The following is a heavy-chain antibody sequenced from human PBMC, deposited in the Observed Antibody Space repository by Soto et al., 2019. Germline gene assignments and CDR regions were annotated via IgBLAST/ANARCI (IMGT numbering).Heavy chain of an antibody. CDR2: ISYDGHNK. CDR3: AKDLSVAGLWFDP. Sequence: GGSLRLSCAASGFSFSTYGMHWVRQAPGKGLEWVAVISYDGHNKYYTDSVKGRFTISRDNSKNTLYLQVNSLRVEDTAVYYCAKDLSVAGLWFDPWGQGTLVTVSS. D-gene: IGHD6-19*01. V-gene: IGHV3-30*18. CDR1: GFSFSTYG. J-gene: IGHJ5*02.